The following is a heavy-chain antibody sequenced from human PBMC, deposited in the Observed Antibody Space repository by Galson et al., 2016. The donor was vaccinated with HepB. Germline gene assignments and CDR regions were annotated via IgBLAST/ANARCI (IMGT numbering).Heavy chain of an antibody. CDR3: AKEGSIMLTLGSEYFDY. CDR1: GFTFSGYA. Sequence: SLRLSCAASGFTFSGYAMSWVRQAPGKGLEWVSGITGSGANTDYAESVKGRFTISRDNSDNTLYLQMDSLRAEDTAVYYCAKEGSIMLTLGSEYFDYWGEGTLVTVSS. CDR2: ITGSGANT. V-gene: IGHV3-23*01. J-gene: IGHJ4*02. D-gene: IGHD3-16*01.